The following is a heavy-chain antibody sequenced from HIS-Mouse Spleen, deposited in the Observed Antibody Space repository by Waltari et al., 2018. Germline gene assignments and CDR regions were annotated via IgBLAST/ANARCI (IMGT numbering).Heavy chain of an antibody. CDR2: IYHSGST. V-gene: IGHV4-38-2*02. J-gene: IGHJ3*02. CDR1: GYSISSGYY. Sequence: QVQLQESGPGLVKPSETLSLTCTVSGYSISSGYYWGWIRQPPGKGLEWIGSIYHSGSTYYNPSLKSRVTISVETSKNQFSLKLSSVTAADTAVYYCARDPGYSSSSNAFDIWGQGTMVTVSS. CDR3: ARDPGYSSSSNAFDI. D-gene: IGHD6-6*01.